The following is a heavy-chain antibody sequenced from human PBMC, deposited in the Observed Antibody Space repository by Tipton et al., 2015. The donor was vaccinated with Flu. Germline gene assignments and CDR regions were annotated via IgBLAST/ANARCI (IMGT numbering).Heavy chain of an antibody. J-gene: IGHJ5*02. D-gene: IGHD2/OR15-2a*01. CDR3: ARVNRSWLVP. CDR1: GGSFNNYY. V-gene: IGHV4-4*07. Sequence: TLSLTCIVSGGSFNNYYWSWIRQPAGKGLEWIGRILNSGSTTYNPSLSSRVSMSVDTSKNQFSLRLSSMTAADTAVYYCARVNRSWLVPWGQGTLVTVSS. CDR2: ILNSGST.